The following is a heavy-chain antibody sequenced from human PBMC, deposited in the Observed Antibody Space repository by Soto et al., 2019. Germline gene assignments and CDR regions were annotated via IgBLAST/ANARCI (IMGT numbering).Heavy chain of an antibody. CDR2: ISSSSSYI. CDR3: AREGNLGYCSSTSCYELDY. V-gene: IGHV3-21*01. CDR1: GFTFSSYS. D-gene: IGHD2-2*01. J-gene: IGHJ4*02. Sequence: GGSLRLSCAASGFTFSSYSMNWVRQAPGKGLEWVSSISSSSSYIYYADSVKGRFTIPRDNAKNSLYLQMNSLRAEDTAVYYCAREGNLGYCSSTSCYELDYWGQGILVTVSS.